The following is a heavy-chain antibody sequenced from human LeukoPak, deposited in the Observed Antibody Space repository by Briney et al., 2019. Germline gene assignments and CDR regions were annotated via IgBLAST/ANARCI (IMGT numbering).Heavy chain of an antibody. V-gene: IGHV3-21*01. D-gene: IGHD2-21*02. CDR3: ARFETRGTADFDN. CDR1: GFSFSHCS. CDR2: ISGGSVYI. J-gene: IGHJ4*02. Sequence: GGSLRLSCEGSGFSFSHCSMNWVRQAPGKAPEWVASISGGSVYIFYADPVKGRFTISRDDAKNSVHLQMNSLRAEDTAVYYCARFETRGTADFDNWGQGTLVTVSS.